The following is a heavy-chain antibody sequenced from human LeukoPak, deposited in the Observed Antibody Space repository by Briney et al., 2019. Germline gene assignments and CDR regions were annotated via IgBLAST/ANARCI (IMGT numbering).Heavy chain of an antibody. CDR3: AKRSCSGGGCNFDY. V-gene: IGHV3-23*01. D-gene: IGHD2-15*01. Sequence: GGSLRLSCAASGFTFSNYAMSGVRQAPGKGLEWVSAIGDSGGATNCADSVKGRFTISRDNSKNTLYLQMNSLRAEDTAVYYCAKRSCSGGGCNFDYWGQGTLVTVSS. CDR1: GFTFSNYA. CDR2: IGDSGGAT. J-gene: IGHJ4*02.